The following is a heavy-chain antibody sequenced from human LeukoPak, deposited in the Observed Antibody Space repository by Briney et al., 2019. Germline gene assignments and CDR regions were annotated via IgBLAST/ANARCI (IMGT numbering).Heavy chain of an antibody. Sequence: PSETLSLTCTASGGSISSSSYYWGWIRQPPGKGLEWIGSIYYSGSTYYNPSLKSRVTISVDTSKNQFSLKLSSVTAADTAVYYCARLVSAAAGTRVYWGREPWSPSPQ. CDR1: GGSISSSSYY. CDR3: ARLVSAAAGTRVY. V-gene: IGHV4-39*01. CDR2: IYYSGST. J-gene: IGHJ4*02. D-gene: IGHD6-13*01.